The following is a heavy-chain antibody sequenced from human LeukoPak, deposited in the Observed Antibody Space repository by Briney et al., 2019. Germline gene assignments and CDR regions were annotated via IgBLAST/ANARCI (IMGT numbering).Heavy chain of an antibody. J-gene: IGHJ3*02. CDR3: ARPHYESSGLYVDAFDI. V-gene: IGHV1-2*06. CDR1: GYTLTAYY. D-gene: IGHD3-22*01. Sequence: ASVKVSCKASGYTLTAYYLHWVRQAPGQGLEWMVRINPNRGGTTYAQKFQGRVTMTRDTSIGTAYMELSSLRSDDTAVYYCARPHYESSGLYVDAFDIWGQGTMVTVSS. CDR2: INPNRGGT.